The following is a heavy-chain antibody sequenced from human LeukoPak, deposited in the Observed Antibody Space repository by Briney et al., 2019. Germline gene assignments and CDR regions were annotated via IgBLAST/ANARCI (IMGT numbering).Heavy chain of an antibody. D-gene: IGHD6-13*01. CDR1: GGSISSGSYY. CDR2: IYTSGST. CDR3: ARTRIAAAGIRSLDY. J-gene: IGHJ4*02. Sequence: SETLSLTCTVSGGSISSGSYYWSWLRQPAGKGLEWIGRIYTSGSTNYNPSLKSRVTISVDTSKNQFSLKLSSVTAADTAVYYCARTRIAAAGIRSLDYWGQGTLVTVSS. V-gene: IGHV4-61*02.